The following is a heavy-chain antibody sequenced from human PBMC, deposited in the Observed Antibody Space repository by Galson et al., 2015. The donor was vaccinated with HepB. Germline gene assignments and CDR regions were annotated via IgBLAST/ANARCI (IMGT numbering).Heavy chain of an antibody. Sequence: QSGAEVKKPGDSLKISCKGSGYSFTSYWIAWVRQMPGKGLEWMGIIYPDDSDTRYSPSFQGQVTISADKSISTAYLQWSSLKASDTAMYYCARQSSSAAGGRGLDVWGQGTTVTVSS. CDR3: ARQSSSAAGGRGLDV. V-gene: IGHV5-51*01. CDR1: GYSFTSYW. D-gene: IGHD6-6*01. J-gene: IGHJ6*02. CDR2: IYPDDSDT.